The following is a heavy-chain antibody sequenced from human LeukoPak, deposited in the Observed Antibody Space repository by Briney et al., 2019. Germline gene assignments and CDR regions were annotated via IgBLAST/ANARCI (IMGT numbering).Heavy chain of an antibody. V-gene: IGHV4-31*03. J-gene: IGHJ3*02. CDR3: ARKKDIMLPGSLGAFDI. Sequence: PSETLSLTCTVSGGSISSGTYYWSWIRQHPGKGLEWIGYIYYSGSTDYNPSLKSRVTMSVDKSKNQFSLNLTSVTAADTAVYYCARKKDIMLPGSLGAFDIWGQGTMVTVSS. CDR1: GGSISSGTYY. D-gene: IGHD3-16*01. CDR2: IYYSGST.